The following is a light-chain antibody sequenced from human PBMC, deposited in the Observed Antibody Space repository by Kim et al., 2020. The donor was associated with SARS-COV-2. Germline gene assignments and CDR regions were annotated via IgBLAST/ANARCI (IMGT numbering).Light chain of an antibody. CDR1: TSNVGTHS. J-gene: IGLJ2*01. CDR3: AVWDGSLNVVI. V-gene: IGLV1-44*01. CDR2: TNN. Sequence: ELTQPPSASGTPGQRVTISCSGGTSNVGTHSVNWYRHLPGTAPRLVIYTNNLWPSWVPDRFSGSKSGTSASLAISGLQSEDEADYYCAVWDGSLNVVIFGGGTQLTVL.